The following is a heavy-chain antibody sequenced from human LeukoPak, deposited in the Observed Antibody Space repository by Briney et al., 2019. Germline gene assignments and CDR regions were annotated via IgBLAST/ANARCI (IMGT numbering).Heavy chain of an antibody. J-gene: IGHJ4*02. Sequence: VGSLRLSCAASGFTFSSYAMLWVRHAPGKGLEWVTVISYDVDIKYYAASVRGRFTISRDNSKNTLYLQMNSLRAEDTAVYYCARGGPYDNSGSHNYFDYWGQGTLVTVSS. D-gene: IGHD3-22*01. CDR2: ISYDVDIK. CDR1: GFTFSSYA. CDR3: ARGGPYDNSGSHNYFDY. V-gene: IGHV3-30-3*01.